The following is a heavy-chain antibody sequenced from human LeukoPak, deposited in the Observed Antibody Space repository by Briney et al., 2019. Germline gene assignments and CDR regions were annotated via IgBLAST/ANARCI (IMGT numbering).Heavy chain of an antibody. CDR2: FSPANSET. V-gene: IGHV5-51*01. J-gene: IGHJ5*02. Sequence: GESLKISCKGSGYRFTSYWIAWVRQKPGKGLELMGIFSPANSETLYSPSFQGQVTMSADSSTAYLQWSSLKASDTAIYYCARRGGNWLDPWGQGTLVTVSS. CDR1: GYRFTSYW. D-gene: IGHD3-16*01. CDR3: ARRGGNWLDP.